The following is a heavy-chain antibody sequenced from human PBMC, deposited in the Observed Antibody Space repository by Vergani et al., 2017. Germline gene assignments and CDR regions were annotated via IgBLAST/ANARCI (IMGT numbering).Heavy chain of an antibody. D-gene: IGHD2-8*01. CDR2: ISSDGRTT. CDR3: ARGLWDCTHIRCSPPSY. V-gene: IGHV3-74*03. J-gene: IGHJ4*02. CDR1: GFSFRTFS. Sequence: DVDLVESGGGFVQPGGSRRLSCAASGFSFRTFSMFWVRQPPGKGLAWVSKISSDGRTTEYADSVRGRFTISRDNANSMLYLQMNSLRAEDTAMYFCARGLWDCTHIRCSPPSYWGQGTQVTVSS.